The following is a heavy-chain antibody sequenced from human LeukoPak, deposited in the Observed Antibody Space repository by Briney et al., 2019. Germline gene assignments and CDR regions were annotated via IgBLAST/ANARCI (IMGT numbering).Heavy chain of an antibody. V-gene: IGHV1-46*01. D-gene: IGHD3-10*01. J-gene: IGHJ5*02. CDR1: GYTFTSYY. CDR2: INPSGGST. Sequence: ASVKVSCKASGYTFTSYYMHWVRQAPGQGLEWMGIINPSGGSTSYAQKFQGRVTMTKDMSTSTVYMELSSLRSEDTAVYYCARGVWDYYGSGSYYHSWFDPWGQGTLVTVSS. CDR3: ARGVWDYYGSGSYYHSWFDP.